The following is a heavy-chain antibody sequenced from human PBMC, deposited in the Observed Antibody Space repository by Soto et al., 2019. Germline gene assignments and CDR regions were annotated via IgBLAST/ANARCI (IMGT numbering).Heavy chain of an antibody. V-gene: IGHV4-59*08. Sequence: QVQLQESGPGLVKPSETLSLTCTVSDDSSSNYKWSWIRQPPGRRLEWIGYIDSNGGTSYNPSLQSRVTXXIXTXXKQFFRKLISVTAADTAVYYCVRQGFGRLHGLVDVWGQGTTVTVSS. CDR1: DDSSSNYK. CDR3: VRQGFGRLHGLVDV. CDR2: IDSNGGT. D-gene: IGHD3-10*01. J-gene: IGHJ6*02.